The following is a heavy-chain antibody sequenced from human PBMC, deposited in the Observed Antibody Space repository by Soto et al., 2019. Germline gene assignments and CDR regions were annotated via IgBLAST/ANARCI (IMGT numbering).Heavy chain of an antibody. Sequence: QVQLQESGPGRVKPSETLSLNCSVSGGSLTSYFWSWIRQPPGKGLEWLGYISYSGYTNYNPSLKSRVTISRDTSKNQFSLRLTSVTAADTAVYYCARRWSGIDYWGQGTLATVSS. CDR2: ISYSGYT. J-gene: IGHJ4*02. CDR3: ARRWSGIDY. D-gene: IGHD3-3*01. V-gene: IGHV4-59*08. CDR1: GGSLTSYF.